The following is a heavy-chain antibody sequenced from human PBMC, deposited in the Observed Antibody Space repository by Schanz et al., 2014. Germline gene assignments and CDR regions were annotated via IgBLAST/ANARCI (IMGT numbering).Heavy chain of an antibody. V-gene: IGHV3-15*01. CDR3: TTVDCSSPSCPP. D-gene: IGHD2-2*01. CDR1: GFTFSGYW. CDR2: IRSKADGGTT. J-gene: IGHJ5*02. Sequence: EVQLVESGGGLVQPGGSLRLSCAASGFTFSGYWMSWVRQAPGEGLVWVGRIRSKADGGTTDYAAPVKGRFTISRDDSKSTLFLQINSLKTEDTAVYYCTTVDCSSPSCPPWGQGTLVTVSS.